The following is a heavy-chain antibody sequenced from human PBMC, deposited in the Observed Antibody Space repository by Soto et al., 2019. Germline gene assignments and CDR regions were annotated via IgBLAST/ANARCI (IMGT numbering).Heavy chain of an antibody. J-gene: IGHJ4*02. CDR3: AKDAHYFDY. Sequence: GGSLRLSCAASGFTFSSYGMHWVRQAPGKGLEWVAVISYDGSNKYYADSVKGRFTISRDNSKNTLYLQMNSLRAEDTAVYYCAKDAHYFDYWGQGTLVTVSS. V-gene: IGHV3-30*18. CDR1: GFTFSSYG. CDR2: ISYDGSNK.